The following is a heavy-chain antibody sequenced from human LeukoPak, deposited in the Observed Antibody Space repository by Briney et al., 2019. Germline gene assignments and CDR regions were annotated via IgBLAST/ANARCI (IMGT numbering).Heavy chain of an antibody. Sequence: ASVKVSCKASGYTFTSYHMHWARQAPGQGLEWMGIINPSGGSTSYAQKFQGRVTMTRDTSTSTVYMELSSLRSEDTAVYYCATDILTGANDYWGQGTLVTVSS. CDR1: GYTFTSYH. CDR2: INPSGGST. D-gene: IGHD3-9*01. V-gene: IGHV1-46*01. CDR3: ATDILTGANDY. J-gene: IGHJ4*02.